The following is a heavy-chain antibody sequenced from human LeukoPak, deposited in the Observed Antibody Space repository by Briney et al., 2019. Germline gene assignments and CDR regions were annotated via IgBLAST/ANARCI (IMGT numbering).Heavy chain of an antibody. J-gene: IGHJ6*02. CDR3: AKARTTAGSYYGLDV. Sequence: GGSLRLSCAASGFTFNDYTMHWVRHVSGKGLEWVSLISWDGDITYYAVSVRGRFTVSRDNSKNSLYLQMNSLRIEDTALYYCAKARTTAGSYYGLDVWGQGTTVTVSS. CDR2: ISWDGDIT. CDR1: GFTFNDYT. V-gene: IGHV3-43*01. D-gene: IGHD1-14*01.